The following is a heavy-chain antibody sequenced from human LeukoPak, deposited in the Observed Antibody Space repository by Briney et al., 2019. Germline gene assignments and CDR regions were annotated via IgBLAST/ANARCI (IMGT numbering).Heavy chain of an antibody. Sequence: ASVKVSCKASGYTFTGYSMHWVRQARGQGLEWMGRINPNTGGTNYAQNFQGRVTMTRDTSISTAYMELTSLRSDDTAVYYCARVYGYNPDFDYWGQGTLVTVSS. D-gene: IGHD5-24*01. J-gene: IGHJ4*02. V-gene: IGHV1-2*06. CDR2: INPNTGGT. CDR1: GYTFTGYS. CDR3: ARVYGYNPDFDY.